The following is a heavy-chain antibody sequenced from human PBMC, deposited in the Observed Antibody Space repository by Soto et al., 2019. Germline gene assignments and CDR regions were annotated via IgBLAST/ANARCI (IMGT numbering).Heavy chain of an antibody. CDR3: ARHYRSWYFDL. J-gene: IGHJ2*01. Sequence: QVQLQESGPGLVKPSETLSLTCTVSGGSISSYYWSWIRQPPGKGLEWIGYIYYSGSTNYNPSLKSRFTISVATSKNQFSLKLSSVTAADTAVYYCARHYRSWYFDLWGRGTLVTVSS. V-gene: IGHV4-59*08. CDR1: GGSISSYY. CDR2: IYYSGST.